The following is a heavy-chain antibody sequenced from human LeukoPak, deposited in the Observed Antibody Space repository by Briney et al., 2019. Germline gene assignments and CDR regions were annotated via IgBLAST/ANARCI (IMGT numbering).Heavy chain of an antibody. D-gene: IGHD6-19*01. CDR1: GFTFSDCY. J-gene: IGHJ4*02. CDR2: IKHKTNSYTT. CDR3: ARWLAGYLDY. Sequence: GGSLRLSCEATGFTFSDCYMDWVRQAPGKGLEWVGRIKHKTNSYTTDYATSVKGRFTISRDDSKSSLYLQMDSLKTEDTAVYYCARWLAGYLDYWGQGTLVTVSS. V-gene: IGHV3-72*01.